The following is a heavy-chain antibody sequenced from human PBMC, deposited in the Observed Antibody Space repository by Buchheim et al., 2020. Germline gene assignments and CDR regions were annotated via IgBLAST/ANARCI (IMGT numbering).Heavy chain of an antibody. J-gene: IGHJ4*02. CDR1: GFTFSNYW. Sequence: EVQVVESGGGLVQPGGSLRISCAVSGFTFSNYWMHWVRRPPAKGLVWVLRIIPDGCTTNYAESVKGGFTISSDNDNNTVYLQMNSLRAEDTAVYYCAISSFLRGQG. CDR3: AISSFL. V-gene: IGHV3-74*01. D-gene: IGHD6-13*01. CDR2: IIPDGCTT.